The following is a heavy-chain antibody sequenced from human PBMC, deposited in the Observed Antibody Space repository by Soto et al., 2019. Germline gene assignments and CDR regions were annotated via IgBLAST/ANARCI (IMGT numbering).Heavy chain of an antibody. D-gene: IGHD4-17*01. J-gene: IGHJ4*02. CDR1: GFTFTNYA. CDR3: AKDRLRRGADY. CDR2: ISGGSGST. V-gene: IGHV3-23*01. Sequence: EVQLLESGGGLVQPGGSLRLSCAASGFTFTNYAMSWVRQAPGKGLERVSTISGGSGSTYYADPVKGRFTISRDNSKNTVYLQMNSLRAEDTAVYFCAKDRLRRGADYWGQGTLVTVSS.